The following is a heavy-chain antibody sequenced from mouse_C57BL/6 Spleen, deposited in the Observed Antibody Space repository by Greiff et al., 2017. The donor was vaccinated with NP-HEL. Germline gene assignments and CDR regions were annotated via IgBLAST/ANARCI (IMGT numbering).Heavy chain of an antibody. CDR3: ARWLPHYYAMDY. J-gene: IGHJ4*01. Sequence: QVQLKQPGAELVRPGSSVKLSCKASGYTFTSYWMHWVKQRPIQGLEWIGNIDPSDSETHYNQKFKDKATLTVDKSSSTAYTQLSSLTSEDSAVYYCARWLPHYYAMDYWGQGTSVTVSS. V-gene: IGHV1-52*01. D-gene: IGHD2-2*01. CDR2: IDPSDSET. CDR1: GYTFTSYW.